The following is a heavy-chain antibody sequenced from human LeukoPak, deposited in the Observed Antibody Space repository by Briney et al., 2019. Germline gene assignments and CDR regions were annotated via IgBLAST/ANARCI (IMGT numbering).Heavy chain of an antibody. CDR3: ARALRLYCSSTSCSYYFDY. J-gene: IGHJ4*02. CDR2: MNPNSGNT. Sequence: ASVTLSCTASGYTFTSYDINWVRQATGQGLELMGWMNPNSGNTGYAQKFQGRVTMTRNTSISTAYMELSSLRSEDTAVYYCARALRLYCSSTSCSYYFDYWGQGTLVTVSS. V-gene: IGHV1-8*01. CDR1: GYTFTSYD. D-gene: IGHD2-2*01.